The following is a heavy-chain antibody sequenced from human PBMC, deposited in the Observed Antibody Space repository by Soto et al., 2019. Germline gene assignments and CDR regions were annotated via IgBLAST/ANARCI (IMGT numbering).Heavy chain of an antibody. D-gene: IGHD1-26*01. J-gene: IGHJ4*02. Sequence: QVQLVQSGAEVKKPGSSVKVSCKASGGSFSDYAINWVRQAPGPGLEWMGGIVPMLRTPNYARKFQGRVTITADESTSTVSMEFTSLTSDDTAVYYCARGLGGSYFPFDYWGQGTLVTVSS. CDR3: ARGLGGSYFPFDY. V-gene: IGHV1-69*11. CDR1: GGSFSDYA. CDR2: IVPMLRTP.